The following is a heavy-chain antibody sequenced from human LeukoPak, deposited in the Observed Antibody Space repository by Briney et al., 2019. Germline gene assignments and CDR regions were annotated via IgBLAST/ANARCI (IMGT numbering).Heavy chain of an antibody. Sequence: ASVMVSCKASGYTFTSYYMHWVRQAPGQGLEWMGIINPSGGSTSYAQKFQGRVTMTRDTSTSTVYMELSSLRSEDTAVYYCARDHLPYGDYEFVAFDIWGQGTMVTVSS. CDR3: ARDHLPYGDYEFVAFDI. CDR2: INPSGGST. D-gene: IGHD4-17*01. J-gene: IGHJ3*02. V-gene: IGHV1-46*01. CDR1: GYTFTSYY.